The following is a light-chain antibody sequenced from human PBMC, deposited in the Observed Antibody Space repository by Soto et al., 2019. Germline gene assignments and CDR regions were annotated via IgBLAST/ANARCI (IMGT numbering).Light chain of an antibody. CDR2: GAS. CDR1: QSVISSY. J-gene: IGKJ5*01. Sequence: EIVLTQSPSTLSLSPGERATLSCRASQSVISSYLAWYQQKPGQAPRLLIYGASSRATGIPDRFSGSGSGTYFTLTISRLEPEDFAVYYCQQYGSAPWITFGQGTRLEMK. V-gene: IGKV3-20*01. CDR3: QQYGSAPWIT.